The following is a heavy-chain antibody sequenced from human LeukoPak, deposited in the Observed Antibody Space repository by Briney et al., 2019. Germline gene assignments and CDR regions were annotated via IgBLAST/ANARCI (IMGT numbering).Heavy chain of an antibody. V-gene: IGHV3-21*01. D-gene: IGHD2-15*01. CDR3: AIEDVGVAATSAFDI. J-gene: IGHJ3*02. CDR2: ISSSGSYI. Sequence: GGSLRLSCAASGFTFSSYSMNWVRQAPGKGVEWVSSISSSGSYIYYADSVKGRFTISRDNAKNSLYLQMNSLRAEDTAVYYCAIEDVGVAATSAFDIWGQGTMVTVSS. CDR1: GFTFSSYS.